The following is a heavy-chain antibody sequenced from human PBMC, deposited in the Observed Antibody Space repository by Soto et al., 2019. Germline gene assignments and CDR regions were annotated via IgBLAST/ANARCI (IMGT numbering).Heavy chain of an antibody. Sequence: ASVKVSCKASGGTFSSYAISWVRQAPGQGLEWMGWMNPNSGNTGYAQKFQGRVTMTRNTSISTAYMELSSLRSEDTAVYYCARGRYYDFWSGYYTRGIGAHDAFDIWGQGTMVTVSS. CDR2: MNPNSGNT. V-gene: IGHV1-8*02. D-gene: IGHD3-3*01. CDR3: ARGRYYDFWSGYYTRGIGAHDAFDI. CDR1: GGTFSSYA. J-gene: IGHJ3*02.